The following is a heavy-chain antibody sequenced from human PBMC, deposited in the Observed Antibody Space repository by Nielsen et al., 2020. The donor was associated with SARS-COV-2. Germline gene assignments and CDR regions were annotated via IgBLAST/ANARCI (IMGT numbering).Heavy chain of an antibody. Sequence: ASVKVSCKASGYTLTNYFMHWVRRARGQGLEWMGILNPSGGGAIYAEKFQGRVTMTRDTSTSTVYMELSSLTSEDTAEYYCARAEANYGDYVHYNMDVWGRGTTVTVSS. D-gene: IGHD4-17*01. CDR2: LNPSGGGA. J-gene: IGHJ6*02. CDR1: GYTLTNYF. CDR3: ARAEANYGDYVHYNMDV. V-gene: IGHV1-46*01.